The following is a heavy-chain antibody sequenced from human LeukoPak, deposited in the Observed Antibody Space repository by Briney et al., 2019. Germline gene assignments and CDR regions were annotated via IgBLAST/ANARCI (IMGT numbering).Heavy chain of an antibody. D-gene: IGHD4-17*01. V-gene: IGHV1-69*04. Sequence: SVKVSCKASGGTFSSYAISWARQAPGQGLEWMGRIIPILGIANYAQKFQGRVTITADKSTSTAYMELSSLRSEDTAVYYCARDEDGDYQRRYYYYGMDVWGQGTTVTVSS. CDR1: GGTFSSYA. CDR3: ARDEDGDYQRRYYYYGMDV. CDR2: IIPILGIA. J-gene: IGHJ6*02.